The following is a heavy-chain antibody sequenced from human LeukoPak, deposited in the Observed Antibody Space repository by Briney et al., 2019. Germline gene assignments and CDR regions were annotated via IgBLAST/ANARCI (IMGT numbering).Heavy chain of an antibody. CDR1: GGSISSSSYY. D-gene: IGHD6-13*01. CDR2: IYYSGST. CDR3: AARSSSSWYDYFDY. V-gene: IGHV4-39*07. J-gene: IGHJ4*02. Sequence: SETLSLTCTVSGGSISSSSYYWGWIRQPPGKGLEWIGSIYYSGSTYYNPSLKSRVTISVDTSKNQFSLKLSSVTAADTAVYYCAARSSSSWYDYFDYWGQGTLVTVSS.